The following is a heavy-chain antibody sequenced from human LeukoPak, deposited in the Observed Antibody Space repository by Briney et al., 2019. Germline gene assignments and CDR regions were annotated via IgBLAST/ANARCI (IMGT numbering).Heavy chain of an antibody. Sequence: SETLSLTCTVSGGSISSYYWSWIRQPPGKGLEWIGYIYYSGSTNYNPSLKSRVTISVDTSKNQFSLKLSSVTAADTAVYYCARPNLPDGYDAFDIWGQGTMVTVSS. CDR1: GGSISSYY. D-gene: IGHD5-24*01. J-gene: IGHJ3*02. CDR2: IYYSGST. CDR3: ARPNLPDGYDAFDI. V-gene: IGHV4-59*08.